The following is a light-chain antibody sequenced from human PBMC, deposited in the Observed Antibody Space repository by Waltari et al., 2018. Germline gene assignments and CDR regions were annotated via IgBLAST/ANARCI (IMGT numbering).Light chain of an antibody. CDR2: ENN. J-gene: IGLJ3*02. CDR1: SPNIQNNY. V-gene: IGLV1-51*02. Sequence: QSVLTQPPSVSAAPGQKVTISCSGSSPNIQNNYVCSYRQLPGAAPKLLILENNKRPSGIPARFSGSKSGTTATLGITGLQAGDEADYYCGTWDTSLSAAVFGGGTKLTVL. CDR3: GTWDTSLSAAV.